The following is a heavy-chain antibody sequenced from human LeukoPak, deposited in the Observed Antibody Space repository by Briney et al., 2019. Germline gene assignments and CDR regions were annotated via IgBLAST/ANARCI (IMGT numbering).Heavy chain of an antibody. J-gene: IGHJ4*02. CDR2: INSDGSST. CDR1: GFTFSSYW. CDR3: ARGVRGYYDSSGTEQY. V-gene: IGHV3-74*01. D-gene: IGHD3-22*01. Sequence: TGGSLRLSCAASGFTFSSYWMHWVRQAPGKGLVWVSRINSDGSSTSYADSVKGRFTISRDNAKNTLYLQINSLRAEDTAVYYCARGVRGYYDSSGTEQYWGQGTLVTVSS.